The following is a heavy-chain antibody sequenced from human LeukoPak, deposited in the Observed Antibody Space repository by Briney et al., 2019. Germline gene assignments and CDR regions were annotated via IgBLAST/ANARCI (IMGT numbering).Heavy chain of an antibody. D-gene: IGHD2-2*02. V-gene: IGHV3-23*01. CDR1: GCTCITSS. J-gene: IGHJ3*01. CDR2: ITGGGDYT. Sequence: PAQSLRLSCAASGCTCITSSMGWVRQTPRKGLEWVSAITGGGDYTYYADSVKGRFTISRDNTKKAVYLQMISLRAEDTAVYYCEKGYRGIEAFDVWGQGKMVTVSS. CDR3: EKGYRGIEAFDV.